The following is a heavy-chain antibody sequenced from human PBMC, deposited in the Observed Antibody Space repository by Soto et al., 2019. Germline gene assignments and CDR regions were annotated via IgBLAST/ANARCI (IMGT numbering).Heavy chain of an antibody. Sequence: EVQLVESGGGLVQPGGSLRLSCAASGFTFSSYSMNWVRQAPGKGLEWVSYISSSSSTIYYADSVQGRFTISRDNAKNSLYLQMNSLRAADKAVYYCARHPERRAEIGWFDPWGQGTLVTVSS. V-gene: IGHV3-48*01. CDR2: ISSSSSTI. CDR1: GFTFSSYS. J-gene: IGHJ5*02. CDR3: ARHPERRAEIGWFDP. D-gene: IGHD6-13*01.